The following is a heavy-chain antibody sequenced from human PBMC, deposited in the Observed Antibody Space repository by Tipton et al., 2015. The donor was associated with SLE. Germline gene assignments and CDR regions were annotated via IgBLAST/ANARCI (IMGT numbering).Heavy chain of an antibody. J-gene: IGHJ4*02. CDR3: ARVGGFGELLYPYDY. D-gene: IGHD3-10*01. CDR1: GGSISSGDYY. V-gene: IGHV4-30-4*01. Sequence: TLSLTCTVSGGSISSGDYYWSWIRQPPGKGLEWIGYIYYSGSTYYNPSLKSRVTISVDTSKNQFSLKLSSVTAADTAVYYCARVGGFGELLYPYDYWGQGTLVTVSS. CDR2: IYYSGST.